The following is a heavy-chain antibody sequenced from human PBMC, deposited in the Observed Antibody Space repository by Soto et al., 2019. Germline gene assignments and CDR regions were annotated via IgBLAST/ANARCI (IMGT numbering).Heavy chain of an antibody. CDR3: ASQNSGSSQLHFDY. CDR2: IYSSGTT. CDR1: GGSITSTTHY. D-gene: IGHD1-26*01. J-gene: IGHJ4*02. V-gene: IGHV4-39*01. Sequence: QLQLQESGPGLVKPSETLSLPCSVSGGSITSTTHYWGWIRQPPGKGLEWIGTIYSSGTTYYNPSLKSRVTISVDTSKNQFSLKLSSVTAADTAVYYCASQNSGSSQLHFDYWGQGTLVTVSS.